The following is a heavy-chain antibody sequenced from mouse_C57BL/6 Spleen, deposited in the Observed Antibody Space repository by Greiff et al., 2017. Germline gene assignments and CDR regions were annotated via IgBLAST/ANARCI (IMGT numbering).Heavy chain of an antibody. CDR3: ASGGSYYGSSYFDY. CDR1: GYSITSGYY. CDR2: ISYDGSN. D-gene: IGHD1-1*01. J-gene: IGHJ2*01. V-gene: IGHV3-6*01. Sequence: ESGPGLVKPSQSLSLTCSVTGYSITSGYYWNWIRQFPGNKLEWMGYISYDGSNNYNPSLKNRISITRDTSKNQFFLKLNSVTTEDTATYNGASGGSYYGSSYFDYWGQGTTLTVSS.